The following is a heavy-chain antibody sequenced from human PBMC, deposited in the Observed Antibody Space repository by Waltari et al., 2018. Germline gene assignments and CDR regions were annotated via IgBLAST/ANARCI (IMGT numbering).Heavy chain of an antibody. CDR1: GFRFSNYW. J-gene: IGHJ6*02. D-gene: IGHD3-10*01. Sequence: EEQLLESGGGLVQPGDSLRLYCAGSGFRFSNYWMNWVRHAPGRGLVWVARISDDETSISYADSVKGRFTISRDNAKNTVYLQMKRLRVEDTADYYCARLAPRTYRSPVPGRHYYYGMDVWGQGTTVTVSS. V-gene: IGHV3-74*01. CDR3: ARLAPRTYRSPVPGRHYYYGMDV. CDR2: ISDDETSI.